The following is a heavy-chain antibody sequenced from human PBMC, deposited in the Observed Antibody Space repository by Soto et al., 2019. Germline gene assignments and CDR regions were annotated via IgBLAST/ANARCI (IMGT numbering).Heavy chain of an antibody. J-gene: IGHJ6*02. CDR1: GFTFNNYA. CDR3: ASDLVGASDSYGLDV. V-gene: IGHV3-23*01. CDR2: ITGSGDST. D-gene: IGHD1-26*01. Sequence: GGSLRLSCAASGFTFNNYAMSWVRQAPGKGLEWVSLITGSGDSTYYADSVKGRFIISRDNSKNRLYLQMNSLRAEDTAVYYCASDLVGASDSYGLDVWGQGTPVTVSS.